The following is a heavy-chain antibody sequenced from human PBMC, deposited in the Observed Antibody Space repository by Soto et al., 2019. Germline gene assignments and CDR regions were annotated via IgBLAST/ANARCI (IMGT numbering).Heavy chain of an antibody. CDR1: GLTCSNYA. D-gene: IGHD6-6*01. J-gene: IGHJ4*02. CDR3: AKQVRDGTSSPYIFDY. V-gene: IGHV3-23*01. Sequence: ESLRLSCAASGLTCSNYAMSWVRQAPGKGLEWVSAISAAANTYYADSVKGRFTISRDNSKNTLSLQMNSLRAEDTALYYCAKQVRDGTSSPYIFDYWGQGSLVTVYS. CDR2: ISAAANT.